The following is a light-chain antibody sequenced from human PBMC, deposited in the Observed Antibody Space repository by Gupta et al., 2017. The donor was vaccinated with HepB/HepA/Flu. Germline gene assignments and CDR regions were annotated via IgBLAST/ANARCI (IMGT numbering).Light chain of an antibody. V-gene: IGLV8-61*01. J-gene: IGLJ3*02. Sequence: QTVVTQEPSFSVSPGGTNTLTCGLSSGSVSTSYYPSWYQQTPGQPPRTLIYSTNTRSSGVPDRFSGSILGNKAALTITGAQADDESDYYCVLYMGSGIWVFGGGTKLTVL. CDR2: STN. CDR3: VLYMGSGIWV. CDR1: SGSVSTSYY.